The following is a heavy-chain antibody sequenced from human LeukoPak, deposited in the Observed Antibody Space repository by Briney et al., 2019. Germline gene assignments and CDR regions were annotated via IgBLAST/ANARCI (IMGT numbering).Heavy chain of an antibody. CDR2: INPSGGST. CDR1: GYTFTSYY. J-gene: IGHJ4*02. V-gene: IGHV1-46*01. CDR3: ARDSSLRFLEWLPWEY. D-gene: IGHD3-3*01. Sequence: ASVKVSCRASGYTFTSYYMHWVRQAPGQGLEWMGIINPSGGSTSYAQKFQGRVTMTRDTSTSTVYVELSSLRSEDTAVYYCARDSSLRFLEWLPWEYWGQGTLVTVSS.